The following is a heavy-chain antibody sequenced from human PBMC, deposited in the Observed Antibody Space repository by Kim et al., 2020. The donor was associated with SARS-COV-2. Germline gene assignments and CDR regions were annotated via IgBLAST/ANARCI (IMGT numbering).Heavy chain of an antibody. J-gene: IGHJ6*02. V-gene: IGHV3-30*18. CDR2: ISYDGRNK. CDR1: GFIFSNYG. D-gene: IGHD3-10*01. Sequence: GGSLRLSCGASGFIFSNYGMHWVRQAPGKGLERVAVISYDGRNKYYADSVKGRFTISRDNSKNTLYLQMNSLRAEDTAVYYCAKDGYYYGSGSPTGGMDVWGQGTTVTVSS. CDR3: AKDGYYYGSGSPTGGMDV.